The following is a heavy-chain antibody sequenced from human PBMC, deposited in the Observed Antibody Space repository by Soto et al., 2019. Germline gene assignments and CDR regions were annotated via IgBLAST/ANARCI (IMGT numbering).Heavy chain of an antibody. CDR2: LFSDAER. V-gene: IGHV2-26*03. D-gene: IGHD2-8*01. J-gene: IGHJ6*02. CDR3: VRLNAESGSHYYAMDV. Sequence: QVTLKESGPVLVKPTETLTLTCTISGFSLTTGRMGVSWIRQPPGKSLEWLAHLFSDAERSYRTSLQSRLNGYEGAFGAQVVRTMTNMDPVDTCTYFCVRLNAESGSHYYAMDVWGQGAAVTVSS. CDR1: GFSLTTGRMG.